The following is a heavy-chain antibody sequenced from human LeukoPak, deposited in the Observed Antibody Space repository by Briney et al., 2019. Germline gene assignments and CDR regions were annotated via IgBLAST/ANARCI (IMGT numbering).Heavy chain of an antibody. V-gene: IGHV4-61*02. CDR2: ISSSGST. J-gene: IGHJ3*02. CDR1: GDSISSGDYY. Sequence: TSQTLSLTCTVSGDSISSGDYYWSWIRQPAGKGLEWIGRISSSGSTNYNPSLKSRVTISVDTSKNQFSLKLSSVTAADTAVYYCASTSGFDAFDIWGQGTMVTVSS. D-gene: IGHD3-22*01. CDR3: ASTSGFDAFDI.